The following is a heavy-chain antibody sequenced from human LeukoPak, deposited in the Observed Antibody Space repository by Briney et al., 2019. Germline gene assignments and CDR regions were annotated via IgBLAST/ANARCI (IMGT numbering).Heavy chain of an antibody. CDR3: AKDVSWNWFDP. CDR1: GFTFSNYA. V-gene: IGHV3-23*01. J-gene: IGHJ5*02. Sequence: PGGSLRLSCAASGFTFSNYAMSWVRQAPGKGLEWVSSISGSGGSTLYADSVKGRFTISRDNSKNTLYLQMNTLRAEDTAVYYCAKDVSWNWFDPWGQGTLVTVSS. CDR2: ISGSGGST.